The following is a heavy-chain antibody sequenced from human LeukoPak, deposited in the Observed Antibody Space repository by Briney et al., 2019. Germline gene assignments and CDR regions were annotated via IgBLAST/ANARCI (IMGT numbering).Heavy chain of an antibody. D-gene: IGHD6-13*01. Sequence: KPSETLSLTCTVSGGSISSYCWSWIRQPPGKGLEWIGYIYYSGSTNYNPSLKSRVTISVDTSKNQFSLKLSSVTAADTAVYYCASSGYSSSWHFDLWGRGTLVTVSS. V-gene: IGHV4-59*01. CDR3: ASSGYSSSWHFDL. CDR1: GGSISSYC. J-gene: IGHJ2*01. CDR2: IYYSGST.